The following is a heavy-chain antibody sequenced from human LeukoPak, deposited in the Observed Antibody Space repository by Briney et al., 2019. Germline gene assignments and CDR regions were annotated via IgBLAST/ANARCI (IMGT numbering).Heavy chain of an antibody. CDR2: IYYSGGT. CDR1: GGSISSGGYY. J-gene: IGHJ4*02. V-gene: IGHV4-31*03. CDR3: ARDGRSGGIDY. D-gene: IGHD2-15*01. Sequence: SQTLSLTCTVSGGSISSGGYYWSWIRQHPGKGLEWIGYIYYSGGTYYNPSLKSRVTISVDTSKNQFSLKLSSVTAADTAVYYCARDGRSGGIDYWGQGTLVTVSS.